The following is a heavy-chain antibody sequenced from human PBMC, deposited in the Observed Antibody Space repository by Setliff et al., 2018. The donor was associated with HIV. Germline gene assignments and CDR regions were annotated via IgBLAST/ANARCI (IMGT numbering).Heavy chain of an antibody. D-gene: IGHD3-22*01. J-gene: IGHJ4*02. CDR2: ISAYNGNT. CDR1: GYTFTSYG. Sequence: WASVKVSCKASGYTFTSYGISWVRQAPGQGLEWMGWISAYNGNTNYAQKLQGRVTMTTDTSTSTAYMELRSLRSDDTAVYYCARFGDYDDSSGYITDYWGQGTLVTVSS. CDR3: ARFGDYDDSSGYITDY. V-gene: IGHV1-18*01.